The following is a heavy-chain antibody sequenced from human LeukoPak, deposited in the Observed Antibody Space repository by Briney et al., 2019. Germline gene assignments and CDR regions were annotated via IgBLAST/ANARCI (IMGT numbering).Heavy chain of an antibody. CDR3: ARALYDKPDY. D-gene: IGHD5/OR15-5a*01. CDR2: INPNSGGT. Sequence: ASVKVSCKASGYTFTGHYMHRVRQAPGQGLEWMGWINPNSGGTNYAQKFQGWVTMTRDTSISTAYMELSRLRSDDTAVYYCARALYDKPDYWGQGTLVTVSS. J-gene: IGHJ4*02. CDR1: GYTFTGHY. V-gene: IGHV1-2*04.